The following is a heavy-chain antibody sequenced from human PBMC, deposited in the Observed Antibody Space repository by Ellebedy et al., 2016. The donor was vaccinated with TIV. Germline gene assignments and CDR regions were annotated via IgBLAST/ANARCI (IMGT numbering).Heavy chain of an antibody. CDR2: IWSDGNYE. CDR3: VRAPRGQYYFDF. J-gene: IGHJ4*02. V-gene: IGHV3-33*08. Sequence: GGSLRLSXAASQFTLSDYGMHWVRQAPGKGLEWAAVIWSDGNYEFYVDSVKGRFTISRDNSKNTVYLEMNSLRAEDTAVYYCVRAPRGQYYFDFWGQGTLVTVSS. D-gene: IGHD5-12*01. CDR1: QFTLSDYG.